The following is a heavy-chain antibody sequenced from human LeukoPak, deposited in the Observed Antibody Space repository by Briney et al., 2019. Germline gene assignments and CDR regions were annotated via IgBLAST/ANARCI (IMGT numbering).Heavy chain of an antibody. V-gene: IGHV4-34*01. CDR3: AREPIRKYCSSTSCPRYYYYGMDV. CDR1: GGSFSGYY. J-gene: IGHJ6*04. D-gene: IGHD2-2*01. Sequence: SETLSLTCAVYGGSFSGYYWSWIRQPPGKGLDWIGEINHSGSTNYNPSLKSRVTISVDTSKNQFSLKLSSVTAADTAVYYCAREPIRKYCSSTSCPRYYYYGMDVWGKGTTVTVSS. CDR2: INHSGST.